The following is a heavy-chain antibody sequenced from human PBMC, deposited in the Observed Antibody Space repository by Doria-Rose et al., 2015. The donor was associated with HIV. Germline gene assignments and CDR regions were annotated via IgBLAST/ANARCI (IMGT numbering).Heavy chain of an antibody. CDR3: ARIKSSRWYHKYYFDF. J-gene: IGHJ4*02. CDR2: IYSDDER. CDR1: GVSLSSPGMG. D-gene: IGHD6-13*01. V-gene: IGHV2-26*01. Sequence: TLKESGPVLVKPTETLTLTCTVSGVSLSSPGMGVSWIRQPPGKALEWLAHIYSDDERSYKTSLKSRLTISRGTSKSQLVLAMTDMDPVDTATYYCARIKSSRWYHKYYFDFWGQGTLVIVSA.